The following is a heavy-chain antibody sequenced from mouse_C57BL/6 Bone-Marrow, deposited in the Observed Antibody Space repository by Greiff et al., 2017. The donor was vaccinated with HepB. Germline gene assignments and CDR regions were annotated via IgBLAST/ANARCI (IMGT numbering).Heavy chain of an antibody. CDR2: IYPGNGDT. CDR1: GYTFTSYN. J-gene: IGHJ2*01. Sequence: LQQSGAELVRPGASVKMSCKASGYTFTSYNMHWVKQTPRQGLEWIGAIYPGNGDTSYNQKFKGKATLTVDKSSSTAYMQLSSLTSDSAVYFCARHWDGFDYWGQGTTLTVSS. D-gene: IGHD4-1*01. V-gene: IGHV1-12*01. CDR3: ARHWDGFDY.